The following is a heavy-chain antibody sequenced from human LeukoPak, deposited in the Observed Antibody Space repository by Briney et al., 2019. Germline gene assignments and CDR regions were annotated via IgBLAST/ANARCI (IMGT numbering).Heavy chain of an antibody. J-gene: IGHJ4*02. CDR1: GGSFSGYY. V-gene: IGHV4-34*01. Sequence: SETLSLTCAVYGGSFSGYYWSWIRQPPGKGLEWIGEINHSGSTNYNPSLKSRVTISVDTSKNQFSLKLSSVTAADTAVYYCARSRYYDSSGYRYYFDYWGQGTLDTVSS. CDR2: INHSGST. CDR3: ARSRYYDSSGYRYYFDY. D-gene: IGHD3-22*01.